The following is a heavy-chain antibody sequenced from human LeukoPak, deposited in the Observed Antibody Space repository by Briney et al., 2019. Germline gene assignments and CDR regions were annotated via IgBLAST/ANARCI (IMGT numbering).Heavy chain of an antibody. D-gene: IGHD2-2*01. J-gene: IGHJ4*02. CDR1: GFTFSSYA. CDR3: AKAALRYQLLSSLDY. V-gene: IGHV3-23*01. CDR2: ISGSGAST. Sequence: GGSLRLSCAASGFTFSSYAMNWARQAPGKGLEWVSAISGSGASTYYADSVKGRFTISRDNSKNTLYLQMDSLRAEDTAIYYCAKAALRYQLLSSLDYWGQGTLVTVSS.